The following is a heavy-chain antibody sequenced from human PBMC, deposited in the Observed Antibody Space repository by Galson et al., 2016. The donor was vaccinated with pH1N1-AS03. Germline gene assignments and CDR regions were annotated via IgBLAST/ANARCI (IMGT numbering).Heavy chain of an antibody. CDR1: GLTFRTYW. Sequence: SLRLSCAASGLTFRTYWMAWVRQAPGKGLEWVANLNPDGSQRYYVDSVEGRFTVSRDNAKNSLFLQMDRLRVEDTAVYFCARDDGDKSVDYWGQGTLVTVSS. V-gene: IGHV3-7*03. J-gene: IGHJ4*02. CDR3: ARDDGDKSVDY. D-gene: IGHD3-9*01. CDR2: LNPDGSQR.